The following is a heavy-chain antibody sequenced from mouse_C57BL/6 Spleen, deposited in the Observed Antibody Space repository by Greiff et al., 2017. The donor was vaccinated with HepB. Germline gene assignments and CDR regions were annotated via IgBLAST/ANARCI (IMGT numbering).Heavy chain of an antibody. CDR2: INPNNGGT. Sequence: VQLQQSGPELVKPGASVKISCKASGYTFTDYYMNWVKQSHGKSLEWIGDINPNNGGTSYNQKFKGKATLTVDKSSSTAYMELRSLTSEDSAVYYCARRGNDYPFAYWGQGTLVTVSA. J-gene: IGHJ3*01. V-gene: IGHV1-26*01. CDR3: ARRGNDYPFAY. D-gene: IGHD2-4*01. CDR1: GYTFTDYY.